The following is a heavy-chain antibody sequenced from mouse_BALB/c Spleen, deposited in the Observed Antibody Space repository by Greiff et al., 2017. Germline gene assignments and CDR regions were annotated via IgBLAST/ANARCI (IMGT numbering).Heavy chain of an antibody. V-gene: IGHV5-6-5*01. J-gene: IGHJ3*01. D-gene: IGHD2-5*01. CDR1: GFTFSSYA. Sequence: EVKLVESGGGLVKPGGSLKLSGAASGFTFSSYAMSWVRQTPEKRLEWVASISSGGSTYYPDSVKGRFTISRDNARNILYLQMSSLRSEDTAMYYCARGGDSNYPFAYWGHGTLVTVPA. CDR2: ISSGGST. CDR3: ARGGDSNYPFAY.